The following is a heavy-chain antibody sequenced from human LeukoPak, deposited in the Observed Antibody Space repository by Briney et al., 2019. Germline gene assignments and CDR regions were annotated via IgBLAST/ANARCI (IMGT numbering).Heavy chain of an antibody. CDR3: ASPLYSSSSS. CDR1: GFTFSSYE. Sequence: PGGSLRLSCAASGFTFSSYEMNWVRQAPGKGLEWVSYISSSGSTIYYADSVKGRFTISRDNAKNSLYLQMNSLRAEDTAVYYCASPLYSSSSSRGQGTLVTVSS. V-gene: IGHV3-48*03. D-gene: IGHD6-6*01. CDR2: ISSSGSTI. J-gene: IGHJ4*02.